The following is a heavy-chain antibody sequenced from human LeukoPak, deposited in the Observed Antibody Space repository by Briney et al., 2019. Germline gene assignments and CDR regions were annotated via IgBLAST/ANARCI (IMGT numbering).Heavy chain of an antibody. Sequence: GGSLRLSCAASGFTFSSHWMHWVRQAPGKGLVWVSRIISDGSTTSYADSVKGRFTISRDNARNTLYLQMNSLRAEDTAVYYCARVSGNDAFDTWGQGTMVTVSS. J-gene: IGHJ3*02. CDR1: GFTFSSHW. D-gene: IGHD3-10*01. V-gene: IGHV3-74*01. CDR2: IISDGSTT. CDR3: ARVSGNDAFDT.